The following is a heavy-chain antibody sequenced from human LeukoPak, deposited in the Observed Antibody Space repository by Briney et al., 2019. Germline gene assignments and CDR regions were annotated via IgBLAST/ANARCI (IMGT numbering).Heavy chain of an antibody. Sequence: ASVKVSCKASGYTFTSYGISWVRQAPGQGLEWMGWISAYNGNTNYAQTLQGRVTMTTDTSTSTAYMELRSLRSDDTAVYYCARDDYYDSSGYYPFDYWGQGTLVTVSS. CDR2: ISAYNGNT. J-gene: IGHJ4*02. CDR3: ARDDYYDSSGYYPFDY. D-gene: IGHD3-22*01. V-gene: IGHV1-18*01. CDR1: GYTFTSYG.